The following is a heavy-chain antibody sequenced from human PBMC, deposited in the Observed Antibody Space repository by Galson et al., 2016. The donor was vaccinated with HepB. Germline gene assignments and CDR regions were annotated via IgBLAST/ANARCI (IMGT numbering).Heavy chain of an antibody. CDR3: AVWFGGRSNS. CDR1: GFIFSDHY. Sequence: SLRLSCAASGFIFSDHYMEWVRQATGKGLEWVGRTKNKANSYTNEYAASVEGRFTISRDDSKNSLYLQMNSLEIEDTAVYYCAVWFGGRSNSWGQGTLVTVSS. J-gene: IGHJ5*02. V-gene: IGHV3-72*01. D-gene: IGHD3-10*01. CDR2: TKNKANSYTN.